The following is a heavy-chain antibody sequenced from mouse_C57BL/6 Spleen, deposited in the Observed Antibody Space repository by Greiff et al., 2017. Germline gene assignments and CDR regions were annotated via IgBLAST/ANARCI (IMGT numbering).Heavy chain of an antibody. J-gene: IGHJ4*01. CDR2: IYPGDGDT. V-gene: IGHV1-82*01. CDR3: AREGGTGAMGD. D-gene: IGHD4-1*01. CDR1: GYAFSSSW. Sequence: QVQLQQSGPELVKPGASVKISCKASGYAFSSSWMNWVKQRPGKGLEWIGRIYPGDGDTNYNGKFKGKATLTADKSSSTAYMQLSSLTSEDSAVYFVAREGGTGAMGDWGQGTSVTVSS.